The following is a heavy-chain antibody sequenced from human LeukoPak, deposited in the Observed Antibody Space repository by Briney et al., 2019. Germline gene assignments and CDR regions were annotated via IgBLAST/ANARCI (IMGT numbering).Heavy chain of an antibody. D-gene: IGHD4-11*01. CDR3: AKESPYSDPYYFDY. CDR2: ISWNSGSI. J-gene: IGHJ4*02. Sequence: GGSLRLSCAASGFTFDDYAMHWVRQAPGKGLEWVSGISWNSGSIGYADSVKGRFTISRDNAKNSLYLQINSLRAEDTALYYCAKESPYSDPYYFDYWGQGTLVTVST. V-gene: IGHV3-9*01. CDR1: GFTFDDYA.